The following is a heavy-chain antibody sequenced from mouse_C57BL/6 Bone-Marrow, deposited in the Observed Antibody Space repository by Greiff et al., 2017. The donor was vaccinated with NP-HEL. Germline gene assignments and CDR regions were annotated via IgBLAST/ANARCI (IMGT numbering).Heavy chain of an antibody. D-gene: IGHD1-1*01. CDR2: IDPSDSYT. V-gene: IGHV1-59*01. Sequence: QVQLQQPGAELVRPGTSVKLSCKASGYTFTSYWMHWVKQRPGQGLEWIGVIDPSDSYTNYNQKFKGKATLTVYTSSSTAYMQLSSLTSEDSAVYYCATDYYGSGLFNYWGQGTTLTVSS. CDR3: ATDYYGSGLFNY. CDR1: GYTFTSYW. J-gene: IGHJ2*01.